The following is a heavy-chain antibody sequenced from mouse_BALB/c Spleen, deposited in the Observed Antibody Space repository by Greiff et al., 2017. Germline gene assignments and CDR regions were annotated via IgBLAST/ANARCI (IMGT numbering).Heavy chain of an antibody. J-gene: IGHJ3*01. CDR2: ISDGGSYT. CDR1: GFTFSDYY. V-gene: IGHV5-4*02. D-gene: IGHD4-1*01. Sequence: EVKLVESGGGLVKPGGSLKLSCAASGFTFSDYYMYWVRQTPEKRLEWVATISDGGSYTYYPDSVKGRFTISRDNAKNNLYLQMSSLKSEDTAMYYCARELTGTRGFAYWGQGTLVTVSA. CDR3: ARELTGTRGFAY.